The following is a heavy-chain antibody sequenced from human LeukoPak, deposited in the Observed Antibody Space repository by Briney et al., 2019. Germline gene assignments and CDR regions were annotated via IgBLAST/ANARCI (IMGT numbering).Heavy chain of an antibody. CDR2: ISSSSSYI. CDR3: ARSFDCSSTSCPYGY. CDR1: GFTFSRYS. V-gene: IGHV3-21*01. Sequence: GGSLRLSCAASGFTFSRYSMNWVRQAPGKGLEWVSSISSSSSYIYYADSVKGRFTISRDNAKNSLYLQMNSLRAEDTAVYYCARSFDCSSTSCPYGYWGQGTLVTVSS. D-gene: IGHD2-2*01. J-gene: IGHJ4*02.